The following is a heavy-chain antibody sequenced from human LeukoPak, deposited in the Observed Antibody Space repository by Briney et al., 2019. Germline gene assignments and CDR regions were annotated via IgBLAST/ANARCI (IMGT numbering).Heavy chain of an antibody. CDR2: ISYDETDK. Sequence: GGSLRLSCVASGFTFNDYAIHWVRQAPGKGLEWVAVISYDETDKYYADSVKGRFTISRDNAKSTLYLQMNSLRAEDTAVYYCARRSASGSYYFFDYWGQGTLVTVSS. D-gene: IGHD3-10*01. J-gene: IGHJ4*02. V-gene: IGHV3-30-3*01. CDR3: ARRSASGSYYFFDY. CDR1: GFTFNDYA.